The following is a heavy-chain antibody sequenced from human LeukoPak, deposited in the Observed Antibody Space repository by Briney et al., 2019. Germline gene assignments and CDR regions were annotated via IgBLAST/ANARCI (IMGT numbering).Heavy chain of an antibody. D-gene: IGHD6-13*01. V-gene: IGHV3-9*01. CDR1: GFTFDDYA. CDR2: ISWNSGSI. CDR3: AKDTTIAAAGTRYY. Sequence: GGSLRLSCAASGFTFDDYAMHWVRQAPGKGLEWVSGISWNSGSIGYADSVKGRFTISRDNAKNSLYLQMNSLRAEDTALYYWAKDTTIAAAGTRYYWGQGTLVTVSS. J-gene: IGHJ4*02.